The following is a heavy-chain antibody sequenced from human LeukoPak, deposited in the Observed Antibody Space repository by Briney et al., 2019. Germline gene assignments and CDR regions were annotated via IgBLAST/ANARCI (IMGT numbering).Heavy chain of an antibody. J-gene: IGHJ4*02. Sequence: SETLSLTCIVSGGSISSYYWSWIRQPPGKGLEWIGYISYSGSTNYNPSLKSRVTISVDRSKNQFSLKLSSVTAADTAVYYCATGVYDFWSGYYAYWGQGTLVTVSS. V-gene: IGHV4-59*12. D-gene: IGHD3-3*01. CDR3: ATGVYDFWSGYYAY. CDR2: ISYSGST. CDR1: GGSISSYY.